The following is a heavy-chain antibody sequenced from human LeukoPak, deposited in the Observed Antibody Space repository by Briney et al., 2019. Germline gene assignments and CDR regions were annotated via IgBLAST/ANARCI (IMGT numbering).Heavy chain of an antibody. J-gene: IGHJ6*03. CDR1: GGTFSSYA. Sequence: GASVKVSCKASGGTFSSYAISWVRQAPGQGLEWMGGIIPIFGTANYAQKFQGRVTITTDESTSTAYMELSSLRSEDTAVYYCARGYSSSPKTEYYYYYYYMDVWGKGTTVTVSS. D-gene: IGHD6-6*01. CDR3: ARGYSSSPKTEYYYYYYYMDV. CDR2: IIPIFGTA. V-gene: IGHV1-69*05.